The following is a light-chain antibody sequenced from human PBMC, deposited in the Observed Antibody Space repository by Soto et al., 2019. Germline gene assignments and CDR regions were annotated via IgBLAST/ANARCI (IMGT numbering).Light chain of an antibody. J-gene: IGLJ1*01. CDR2: DNN. CDR3: GTWDSSLRRV. V-gene: IGLV1-51*01. CDR1: SSNIGNNY. Sequence: QSVLTQPPSVSAAPGQKVTISCSGSSSNIGNNYVSWYQQLPGTAPKLLIYDNNKRPSGIPDRFSGSKSGTSATLGITGLQTGDEADYYCGTWDSSLRRVVGTGTKVTVL.